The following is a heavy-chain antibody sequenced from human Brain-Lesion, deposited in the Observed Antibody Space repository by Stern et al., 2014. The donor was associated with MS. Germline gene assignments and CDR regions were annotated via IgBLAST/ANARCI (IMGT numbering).Heavy chain of an antibody. J-gene: IGHJ4*02. CDR1: GGSISSGDNY. D-gene: IGHD3-22*01. V-gene: IGHV4-30-4*01. CDR3: ARGGAREYDSSAYQLFDY. Sequence: VQLVESGPGLVKPSQTLSLTCRVSGGSISSGDNYWGWLRPPPGKGLEGIGYIYYIGSTFYNPSLKSRVTMSVDTSKNQFSLKLSSVTAADTAVYYCARGGAREYDSSAYQLFDYWGQGTLVTVSS. CDR2: IYYIGST.